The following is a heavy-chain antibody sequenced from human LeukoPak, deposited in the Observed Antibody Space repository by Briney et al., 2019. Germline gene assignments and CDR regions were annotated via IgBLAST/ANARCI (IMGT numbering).Heavy chain of an antibody. J-gene: IGHJ3*02. D-gene: IGHD5-18*01. CDR1: GFGSKNYA. CDR2: ISATGVNT. V-gene: IGHV3-23*01. CDR3: ARQPAGYSYGAGAFGI. Sequence: PGGSLRLSCTPSGFGSKNYAMSWVRLAPGKGLEWVSIISATGVNTYYADSVKGRFTISRDNSKNTLYLQMNSLRAEDTAVYYCARQPAGYSYGAGAFGIWGQGTMVTVSS.